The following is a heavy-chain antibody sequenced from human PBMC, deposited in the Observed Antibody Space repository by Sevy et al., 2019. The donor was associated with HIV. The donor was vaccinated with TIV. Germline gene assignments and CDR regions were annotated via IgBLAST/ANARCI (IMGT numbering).Heavy chain of an antibody. V-gene: IGHV3-49*03. CDR3: IRVRGTISPDYYFGMDV. CDR1: GFSFGDYA. D-gene: IGHD3-10*01. J-gene: IGHJ6*02. CDR2: IRSKTYGGTT. Sequence: GGSLRLSCTTSGFSFGDYAMSWLRQAPGKGLEWVGFIRSKTYGGTTEYAASVKGRFTISRDDSKRIAYLQMNSLKTEDTAVDYCIRVRGTISPDYYFGMDVWGQGTTVTVSS.